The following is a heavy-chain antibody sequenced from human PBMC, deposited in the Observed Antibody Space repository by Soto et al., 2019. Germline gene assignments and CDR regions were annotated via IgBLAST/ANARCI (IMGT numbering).Heavy chain of an antibody. CDR1: GVPFGTFT. D-gene: IGHD1-26*01. CDR3: AKHCVGGRLLSPFDL. J-gene: IGHJ4*02. V-gene: IGHV3-23*04. Sequence: EVQLVESGGGLVQPGGSLRLSCAVSGVPFGTFTMNWVRQAPGKGLEWVSGLSDNVGTTHYAYSVKGRFTISRDKSKKTLYLQMNNLRAEDTAVYYCAKHCVGGRLLSPFDLWGQGTLVTVSS. CDR2: LSDNVGTT.